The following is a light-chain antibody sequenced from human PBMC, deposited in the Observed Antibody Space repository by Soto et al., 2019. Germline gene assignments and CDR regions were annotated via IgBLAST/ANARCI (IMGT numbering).Light chain of an antibody. CDR2: ENI. Sequence: QSVLTQAPSVSGAPGQRVTISCTGSSSNIGAGYDVHWYQQLPGTAPKLLIYENINRPSGVPDRFSGSKSGTSASLAITGLQAEDEADYYCQSYDSSLSHSVFGGGTKVTVL. CDR3: QSYDSSLSHSV. V-gene: IGLV1-40*01. J-gene: IGLJ2*01. CDR1: SSNIGAGYD.